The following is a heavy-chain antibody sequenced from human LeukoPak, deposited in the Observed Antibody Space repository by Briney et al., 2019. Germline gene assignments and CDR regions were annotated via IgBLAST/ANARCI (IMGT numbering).Heavy chain of an antibody. CDR2: IYHSGST. J-gene: IGHJ4*02. D-gene: IGHD6-13*01. CDR1: GGSISSYY. CDR3: ARGALAAAGTG. V-gene: IGHV4-59*08. Sequence: SETLSLTCTVSGGSISSYYWSWIRQPPGKGLEWIGSIYHSGSTYYNPSLKSRVTISVDTSKNQFSLKLSSVTAADTAVYYCARGALAAAGTGWGQGTLVTVSS.